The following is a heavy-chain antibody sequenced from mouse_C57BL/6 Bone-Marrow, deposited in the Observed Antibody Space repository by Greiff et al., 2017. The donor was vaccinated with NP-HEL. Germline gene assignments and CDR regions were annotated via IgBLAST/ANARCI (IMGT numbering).Heavy chain of an antibody. CDR2: IRNKANGYTT. J-gene: IGHJ2*01. Sequence: EVKLVESGGGLVQPGGSLSLSCAASGFTFTDYYMSWVRQPPGKALEWLGFIRNKANGYTTEYSASVKGRFTISRDNSQSILYLQMNALRAEDSATHYGARYEPAQATGNYFDYWGQGTTLTVSS. V-gene: IGHV7-3*01. CDR1: GFTFTDYY. D-gene: IGHD3-2*02. CDR3: ARYEPAQATGNYFDY.